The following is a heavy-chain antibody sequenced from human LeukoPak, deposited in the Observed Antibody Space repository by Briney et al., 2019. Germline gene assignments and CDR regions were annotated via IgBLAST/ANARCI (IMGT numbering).Heavy chain of an antibody. Sequence: GASVKVSCKASGGTFSSYAISWVRQAPGQGLEWMGRIIPILGIANYAQKFQGRATITADKSTSTAYMELSSLRSEDTAVYYCARAGYAFTGYFDYWGQGTLVTVSS. V-gene: IGHV1-69*04. CDR3: ARAGYAFTGYFDY. D-gene: IGHD2-2*01. CDR1: GGTFSSYA. CDR2: IIPILGIA. J-gene: IGHJ4*02.